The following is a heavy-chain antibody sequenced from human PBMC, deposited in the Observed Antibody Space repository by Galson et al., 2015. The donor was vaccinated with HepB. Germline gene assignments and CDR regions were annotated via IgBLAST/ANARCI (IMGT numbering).Heavy chain of an antibody. D-gene: IGHD3-10*01. V-gene: IGHV3-33*08. CDR2: IWYDGSNK. CDR3: ARDGLRGVRGVNSDL. CDR1: GFTFSNFD. J-gene: IGHJ2*01. Sequence: SLRLSCAASGFTFSNFDMHWVRQAPGKGLEWVAVIWYDGSNKYYADSLKGRFTISRDNSKNTLYLQMNSLRAEDTAVYYCARDGLRGVRGVNSDLWGRGTLVTVSS.